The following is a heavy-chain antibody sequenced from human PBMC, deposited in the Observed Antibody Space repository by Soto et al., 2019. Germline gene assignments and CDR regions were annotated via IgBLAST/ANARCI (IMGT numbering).Heavy chain of an antibody. V-gene: IGHV1-8*01. Sequence: GASVKVSCKASGYTFTSYDINWVRQATGQGLEWMGWMNPNSGNTGYAQKFQGRVTMTRNTSISTAYMEVRSLRSDDTAVYYCARGGYYDSSGSRNYHYYGMNVWGQGTTVTVSS. CDR1: GYTFTSYD. CDR3: ARGGYYDSSGSRNYHYYGMNV. J-gene: IGHJ6*02. CDR2: MNPNSGNT. D-gene: IGHD3-22*01.